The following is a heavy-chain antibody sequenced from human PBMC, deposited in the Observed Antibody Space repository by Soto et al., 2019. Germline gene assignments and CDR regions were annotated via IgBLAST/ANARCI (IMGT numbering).Heavy chain of an antibody. Sequence: GGSLRLSCAASGFTFGDYWMSWVRQAPGKGLEWVAHIKKDGSENYYVDSVTGRFTVSRDNTKNSLYLQMNSLRAEDTAVYYCAKLGSGYYTGLYFDYWGQGTLVTVSS. CDR2: IKKDGSEN. CDR3: AKLGSGYYTGLYFDY. D-gene: IGHD3-3*01. CDR1: GFTFGDYW. J-gene: IGHJ4*02. V-gene: IGHV3-7*03.